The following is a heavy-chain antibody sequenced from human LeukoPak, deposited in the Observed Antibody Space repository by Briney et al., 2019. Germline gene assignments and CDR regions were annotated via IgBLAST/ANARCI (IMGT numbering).Heavy chain of an antibody. D-gene: IGHD3-3*01. CDR2: INPNSGGT. CDR3: ARGRLRFLEWLFVY. V-gene: IGHV1-2*02. J-gene: IGHJ4*02. Sequence: ASVKVSCKASGYTFTGYYMHWVRQAPGQGLEWMGWINPNSGGTNYAQKFQGRVTMTRDTSINTAYMELSRLRSDDTAVYYCARGRLRFLEWLFVYWGQGTLVTVSS. CDR1: GYTFTGYY.